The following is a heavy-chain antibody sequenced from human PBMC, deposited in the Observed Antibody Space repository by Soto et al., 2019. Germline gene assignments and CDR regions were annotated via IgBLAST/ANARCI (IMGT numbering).Heavy chain of an antibody. CDR1: GGSVSSGSYY. D-gene: IGHD3-3*01. V-gene: IGHV4-61*01. Sequence: PSETMSLTCTVSGGSVSSGSYYWSWIRQHPGKGLEYIGYLYYSGSTTYNPSLKSRVTISVDTPKNQFSLKLTSVPAADTAMYYGARGQAFWTGYYRMPYYFDYWGQGTLVTVSS. J-gene: IGHJ4*02. CDR2: LYYSGST. CDR3: ARGQAFWTGYYRMPYYFDY.